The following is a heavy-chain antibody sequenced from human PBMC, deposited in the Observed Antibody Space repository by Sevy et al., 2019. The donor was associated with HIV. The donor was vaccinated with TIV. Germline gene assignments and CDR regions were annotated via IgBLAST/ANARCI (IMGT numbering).Heavy chain of an antibody. CDR2: IMPGGIT. CDR3: ARGQWEHPF. J-gene: IGHJ4*02. D-gene: IGHD1-26*01. V-gene: IGHV4-34*01. CDR1: GGSFSGYY. Sequence: SETLSLTCAXYGGSFSGYYWTWIRQPPGKGLEWIGEIMPGGITNYNPSLKSRVTISIDTSKNQFSLKVKSVTAADTAIYYCARGQWEHPFWGQGTQVTVSS.